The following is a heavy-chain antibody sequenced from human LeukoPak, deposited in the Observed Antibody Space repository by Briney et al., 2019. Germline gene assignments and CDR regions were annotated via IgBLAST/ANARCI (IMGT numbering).Heavy chain of an antibody. CDR1: GFTFDGYG. CDR2: ISYDGSKR. CDR3: AKSESIQLWSAFDY. Sequence: EPGTSLRLSCAASGFTFDGYGMHWVRQAPGKGLEWVADISYDGSKRHYGDSVKGRFTISRDDSKNTLYLQMNSLRAEDTAVYYCAKSESIQLWSAFDYWGQGTLVTVSS. V-gene: IGHV3-30*18. D-gene: IGHD5-18*01. J-gene: IGHJ4*02.